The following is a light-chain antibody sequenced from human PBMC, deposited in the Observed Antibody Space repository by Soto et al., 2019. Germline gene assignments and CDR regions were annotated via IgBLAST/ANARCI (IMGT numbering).Light chain of an antibody. J-gene: IGKJ1*01. CDR3: QEYDNWPPWK. V-gene: IGKV3-15*01. CDR2: GAS. Sequence: DIVMTQSPATLSVSPGERVTLSCRASQSVRNNLAWYQQKPGQAPRLLIYGASTRATDVPARFSGSGSGTEFTLTISGLQSEDFAVYYCQEYDNWPPWKFGQGTKVDIK. CDR1: QSVRNN.